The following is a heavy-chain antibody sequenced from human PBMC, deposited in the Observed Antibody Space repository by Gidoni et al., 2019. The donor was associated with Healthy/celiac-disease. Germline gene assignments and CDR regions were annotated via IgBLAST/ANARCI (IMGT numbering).Heavy chain of an antibody. CDR2: IRSKAYGGTT. D-gene: IGHD2-21*01. J-gene: IGHJ4*02. V-gene: IGHV3-49*04. CDR1: GFTFGDYA. CDR3: TTSTECGGDCPPFPFGENFDY. Sequence: EVQLVESGGGLVQPGRSLRLACTASGFTFGDYAMSWVRQAPGKGLEWVGFIRSKAYGGTTEYAASVKGRFTISRDDSKSIAYLQMNSLKTEDTAVYYCTTSTECGGDCPPFPFGENFDYWGQGTLVTVSS.